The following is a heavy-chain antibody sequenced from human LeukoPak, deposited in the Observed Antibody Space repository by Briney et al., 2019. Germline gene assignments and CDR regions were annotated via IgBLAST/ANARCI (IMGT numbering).Heavy chain of an antibody. Sequence: PGGSLRLSCAASGFTFSSYSMNWVRQAPGKGLEWDSYISSTSSTIYYADSVKGRFTISRDNAKNSLYLQMNSLRDEDTAVYYCVRGDGWFGELLNFDNWGQGTLVTVSS. CDR2: ISSTSSTI. CDR3: VRGDGWFGELLNFDN. D-gene: IGHD3-10*01. CDR1: GFTFSSYS. V-gene: IGHV3-48*02. J-gene: IGHJ4*02.